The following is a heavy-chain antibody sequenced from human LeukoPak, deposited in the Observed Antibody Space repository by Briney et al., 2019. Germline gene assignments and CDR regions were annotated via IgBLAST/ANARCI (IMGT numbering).Heavy chain of an antibody. CDR1: GGTFSSYA. CDR3: ARAASGSYSGIDY. CDR2: IIPILGIA. D-gene: IGHD1-26*01. J-gene: IGHJ4*02. Sequence: ASVKVSCKASGGTFSSYAISLVRQAPRQGLEWMGRIIPILGIANYAQKFQGRVTITADKSTSTAYMELSSLRSEDTAVYYCARAASGSYSGIDYWGQGTLVTVSS. V-gene: IGHV1-69*04.